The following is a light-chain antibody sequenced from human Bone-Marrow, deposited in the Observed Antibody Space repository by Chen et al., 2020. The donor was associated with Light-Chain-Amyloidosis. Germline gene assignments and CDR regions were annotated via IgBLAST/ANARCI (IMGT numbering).Light chain of an antibody. V-gene: IGLV2-14*01. J-gene: IGLJ1*01. Sequence: QSALTQPASVSGAPGQSITISCTGTSGDVVTYNYVSWYQQHPGKAPKVMIYAVSNRPSGVSNRVSGSKSGNTASLTISGLQAEDEADYYCSSFTSSSSYVFGPGTKVTVL. CDR3: SSFTSSSSYV. CDR2: AVS. CDR1: SGDVVTYNY.